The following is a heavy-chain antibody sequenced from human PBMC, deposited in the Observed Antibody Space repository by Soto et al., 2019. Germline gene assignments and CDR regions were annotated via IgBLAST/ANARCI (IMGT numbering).Heavy chain of an antibody. CDR2: ISPYNGNT. V-gene: IGHV1-18*01. J-gene: IGHJ4*02. CDR1: GYTFTSYG. CDR3: ARDLTYPMTTETSAGY. Sequence: ASVKVSCKASGYTFTSYGISWVRQAPGQGLEWMGWISPYNGNTNYAQKLQGRVTMTTDTSTNTDYMERRSLRSDDTAVDYCARDLTYPMTTETSAGYWGQGTLVTVAS. D-gene: IGHD4-17*01.